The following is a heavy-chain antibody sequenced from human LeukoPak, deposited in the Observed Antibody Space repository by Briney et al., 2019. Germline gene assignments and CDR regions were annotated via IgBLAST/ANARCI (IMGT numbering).Heavy chain of an antibody. J-gene: IGHJ5*02. V-gene: IGHV3-13*04. D-gene: IGHD4-11*01. Sequence: GGSLRLSCAASGFTFSSYDMYWVRHATGKGLEWVSSIGAAGDRFYSGSVRGRFTISRENAKNSLYLQMNSLRVGDTAVYYCARGLPGGLDPWGQGTLVTVSS. CDR1: GFTFSSYD. CDR3: ARGLPGGLDP. CDR2: IGAAGDR.